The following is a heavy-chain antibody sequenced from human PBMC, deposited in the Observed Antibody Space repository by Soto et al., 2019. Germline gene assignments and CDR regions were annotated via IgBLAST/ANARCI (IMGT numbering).Heavy chain of an antibody. CDR2: IIPIFGTA. D-gene: IGHD3-22*01. CDR3: ARDYYHDAHVLMDY. Sequence: SVKLSCKAAGGGFSSYAISWVRQAPGQGLEWMGGIIPIFGTANYAQKFQGRVTITADESTSTAYMELSSLRSEDTALYYCARDYYHDAHVLMDYWGQGTLVTVSS. J-gene: IGHJ4*02. CDR1: GGGFSSYA. V-gene: IGHV1-69*13.